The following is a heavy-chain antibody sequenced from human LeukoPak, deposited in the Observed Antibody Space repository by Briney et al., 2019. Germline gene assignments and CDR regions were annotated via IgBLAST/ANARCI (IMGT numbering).Heavy chain of an antibody. D-gene: IGHD1-26*01. CDR1: GFTFSSYA. J-gene: IGHJ3*01. Sequence: GGSLRLSCAASGFTFSSYAMSWVRQAPGKGLEWVSTISGSGSNTFYADSVKGRLTISRDNSKNTPYLQMNSLRAEDTAVYYCAKDLRYSGSPRAFDFWGQGTMVTVSS. V-gene: IGHV3-23*01. CDR2: ISGSGSNT. CDR3: AKDLRYSGSPRAFDF.